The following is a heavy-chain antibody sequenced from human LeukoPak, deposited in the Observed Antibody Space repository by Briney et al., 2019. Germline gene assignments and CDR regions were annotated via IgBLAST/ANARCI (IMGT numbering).Heavy chain of an antibody. Sequence: PGGSLRLSCTASGFTFGDYAMSWFRQAPGKGLEWVGFIRSKAYGGTTEYAASVKGGFTISRDDSKSIAYLQMNSLKTEDTAVYYCTRAALWFGESRRFDYWGQGTLVTVSS. D-gene: IGHD3-10*01. J-gene: IGHJ4*02. CDR3: TRAALWFGESRRFDY. V-gene: IGHV3-49*03. CDR2: IRSKAYGGTT. CDR1: GFTFGDYA.